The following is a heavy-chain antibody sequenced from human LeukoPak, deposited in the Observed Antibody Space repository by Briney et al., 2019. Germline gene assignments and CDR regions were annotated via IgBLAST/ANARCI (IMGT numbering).Heavy chain of an antibody. CDR2: INHSGSA. D-gene: IGHD3-3*01. J-gene: IGHJ4*02. CDR1: GGSLSGSY. Sequence: PSETLSLTCAVYGGSLSGSYWSWIRQPPGKGLVWIGEINHSGSANYNPSLKSRVTLSIDKSKNQFSLNLNSVTAADTAVYYCARARRDSGYYKVDYWGQGTLVTVSS. V-gene: IGHV4-34*01. CDR3: ARARRDSGYYKVDY.